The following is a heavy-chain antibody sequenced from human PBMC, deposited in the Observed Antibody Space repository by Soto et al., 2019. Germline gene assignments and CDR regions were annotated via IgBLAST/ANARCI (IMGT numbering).Heavy chain of an antibody. J-gene: IGHJ4*02. V-gene: IGHV1-58*01. Sequence: GASVRVSCKASGFTFTSSAVQWVRQARGQRLEWIGWIVVGSGNTNYAQKFQERVTITRDMSTSTAYMELSSLRSEDTAVYYCAADLAAPLDYFDYWGQGTLVTVSS. CDR3: AADLAAPLDYFDY. CDR1: GFTFTSSA. D-gene: IGHD2-15*01. CDR2: IVVGSGNT.